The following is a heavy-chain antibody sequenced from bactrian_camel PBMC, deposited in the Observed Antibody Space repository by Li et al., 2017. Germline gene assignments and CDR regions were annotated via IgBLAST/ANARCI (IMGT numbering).Heavy chain of an antibody. D-gene: IGHD6*01. CDR1: GYTSSPNC. Sequence: QLVESGGGSVQAGGSLRLSCAVSGYTSSPNCVGWLRQAPGQEREVVASIYSGGGSQYYADSVKGRFTISVDNAKNPVMVYLKMPTLKPDDTAMYYCAAGSWVAGSLDEHDYVHWGQGTQVTVS. CDR3: AAGSWVAGSLDEHDYVH. J-gene: IGHJ4*01. V-gene: IGHV3S54*01. CDR2: IYSGGGSQ.